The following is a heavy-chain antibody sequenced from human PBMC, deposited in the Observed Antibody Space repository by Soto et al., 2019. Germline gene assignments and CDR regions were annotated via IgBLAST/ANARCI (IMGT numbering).Heavy chain of an antibody. J-gene: IGHJ5*02. CDR2: ISYDGSNK. D-gene: IGHD6-6*01. CDR1: VLTFSSYA. Sequence: LRLSCAASVLTFSSYAMHWVRQAPGKGLEWVAVISYDGSNKYYADSVKGRFTISRDNSKNTLYLQMNSLRAEDTAVYYCARDKGISVAARRRWFEPWGQGTLVTICS. CDR3: ARDKGISVAARRRWFEP. V-gene: IGHV3-30-3*01.